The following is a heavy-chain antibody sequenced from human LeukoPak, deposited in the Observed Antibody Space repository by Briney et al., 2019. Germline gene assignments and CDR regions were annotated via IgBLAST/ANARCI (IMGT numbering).Heavy chain of an antibody. CDR2: ISSSSSYI. V-gene: IGHV3-21*01. J-gene: IGHJ3*02. D-gene: IGHD7-27*01. CDR1: GFTFSSYS. Sequence: GGSLRLSCAASGFTFSSYSMNWVRQAPGKGLEWVSSISSSSSYIYYADSVKGRFTISRDNSKNTLYLQMNSLRAEDTAVYYCAREKTGGDAFDIWGQGTMVTVSS. CDR3: AREKTGGDAFDI.